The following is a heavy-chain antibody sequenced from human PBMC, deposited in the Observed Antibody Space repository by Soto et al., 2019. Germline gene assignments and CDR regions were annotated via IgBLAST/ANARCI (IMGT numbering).Heavy chain of an antibody. Sequence: PSETLSLTCNVSGASMRSYSWTWMRLSPGKGLEWIGDIFYSGSSNLNPSLRSRLSISIDTSKNKFSLMLKSVTAADTAVYYCARDVRCCGLDVWGQGTTVTVSS. CDR1: GASMRSYS. J-gene: IGHJ6*02. CDR2: IFYSGSS. V-gene: IGHV4-59*01. CDR3: ARDVRCCGLDV.